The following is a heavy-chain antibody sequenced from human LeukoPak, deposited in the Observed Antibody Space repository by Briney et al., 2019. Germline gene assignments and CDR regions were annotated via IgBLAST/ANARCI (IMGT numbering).Heavy chain of an antibody. V-gene: IGHV1-69*05. D-gene: IGHD5-24*01. Sequence: SVKVSCKASGGTVSSYAISWVRQAPGQGLEWMGGIIPIFGTANYAQKFQGRVTITTDESTNTAYMELSSLRSEDTAVYYCARDAARWLQLPPPNLGNYYYMDVWGKGTTVTVSS. CDR2: IIPIFGTA. CDR3: ARDAARWLQLPPPNLGNYYYMDV. J-gene: IGHJ6*03. CDR1: GGTVSSYA.